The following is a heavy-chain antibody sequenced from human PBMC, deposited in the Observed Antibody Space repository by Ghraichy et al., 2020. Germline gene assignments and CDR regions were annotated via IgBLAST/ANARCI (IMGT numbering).Heavy chain of an antibody. Sequence: LSLTCAASGFIFSSNNMHWVRQAPGKGLEWVAVISYDGSNKYYTDSVKGRFTISRDNSNNTLYRQMDSLRAEDTAVYYCARVFSGWFDPWGQGTLVTVSS. D-gene: IGHD3-10*02. CDR1: GFIFSSNN. J-gene: IGHJ5*02. V-gene: IGHV3-30-3*01. CDR2: ISYDGSNK. CDR3: ARVFSGWFDP.